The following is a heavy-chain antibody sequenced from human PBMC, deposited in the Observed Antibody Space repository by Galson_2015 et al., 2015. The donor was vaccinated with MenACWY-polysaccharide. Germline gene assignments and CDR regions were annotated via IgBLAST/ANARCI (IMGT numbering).Heavy chain of an antibody. J-gene: IGHJ4*02. CDR2: IFHSGTT. D-gene: IGHD1-26*01. Sequence: GLEWIASIFHSGTTYYNPSPKSRVTLSVDTSKNQFSLKLSSVTAADTAVYYCARVEKYSGSFYILYWGQGTLVTVSS. V-gene: IGHV4-38-2*02. CDR3: ARVEKYSGSFYILY.